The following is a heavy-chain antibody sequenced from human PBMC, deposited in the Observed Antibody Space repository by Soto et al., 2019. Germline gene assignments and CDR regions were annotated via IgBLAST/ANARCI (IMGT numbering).Heavy chain of an antibody. J-gene: IGHJ5*02. CDR3: SRVVPGAEAWFGP. V-gene: IGHV1-18*01. Sequence: QVQQVQSGGEVKRPGASVKVSCKTSGYTFSNYGIPWVRQSPGQLREWRGWLRLYSDGTNDAQKFKGRVSMTTATATTTAYMELRSLRSDDAAVYYCSRVVPGAEAWFGPWGQGTLVTVSS. CDR1: GYTFSNYG. D-gene: IGHD2-2*01. CDR2: LRLYSDGT.